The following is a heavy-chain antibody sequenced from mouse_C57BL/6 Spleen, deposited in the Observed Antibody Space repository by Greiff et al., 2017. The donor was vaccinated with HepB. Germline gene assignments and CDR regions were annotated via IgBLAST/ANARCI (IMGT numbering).Heavy chain of an antibody. J-gene: IGHJ1*03. CDR1: GFTFSDYY. Sequence: DVKLVESEGGLVQPGSSMKLSCTASGFTFSDYYMAWVRQVPEKGLEWVANINYDGSSTYYLDSLKSRFIISRDNAKNILYLQMSSLKSEDTATYYCARDPYDYYGSSYWYFDVWGTGTTVTVSS. CDR3: ARDPYDYYGSSYWYFDV. CDR2: INYDGSST. V-gene: IGHV5-16*01. D-gene: IGHD1-1*01.